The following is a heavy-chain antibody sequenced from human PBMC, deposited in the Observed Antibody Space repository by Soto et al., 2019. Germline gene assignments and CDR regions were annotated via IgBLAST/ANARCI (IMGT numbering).Heavy chain of an antibody. CDR1: GYTFTSYA. CDR3: AREDYGGNSGDAFDI. D-gene: IGHD4-17*01. V-gene: IGHV1-3*01. CDR2: INAGNGNT. Sequence: ASVKVSCKASGYTFTSYAMHWVRQAPGQRLEWMGWINAGNGNTKHSQKFQGRVTITRDTSASTAYMELSSLRSEDTAVYYCAREDYGGNSGDAFDIWGQATMVTVS. J-gene: IGHJ3*02.